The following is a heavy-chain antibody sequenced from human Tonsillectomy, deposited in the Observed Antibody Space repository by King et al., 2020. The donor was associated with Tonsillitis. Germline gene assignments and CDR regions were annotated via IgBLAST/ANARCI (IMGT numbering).Heavy chain of an antibody. V-gene: IGHV3-21*01. CDR2: IIRSGIYL. Sequence: VQLVESGGGLVKPGGSLRLSCAASGFTFSSYSMNWVRQAPGKGLEGASSIIRSGIYLYYADSLKGRFTISGDNAKKSLFLQMNSLRAEDTAVYYCARVDLDGYTSGWYDYWGQGTLVTVSS. CDR1: GFTFSSYS. CDR3: ARVDLDGYTSGWYDY. J-gene: IGHJ4*02. D-gene: IGHD6-19*01.